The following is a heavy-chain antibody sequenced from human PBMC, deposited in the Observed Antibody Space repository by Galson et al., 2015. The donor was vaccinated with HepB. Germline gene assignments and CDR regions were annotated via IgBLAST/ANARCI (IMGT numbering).Heavy chain of an antibody. CDR2: INTNTGKP. V-gene: IGHV7-4-1*02. J-gene: IGHJ4*02. Sequence: SVKVSCKASGYSFTNYAMNWVRQAPGQGLEWMGWINTNTGKPTYAQAFTRRFVFSLDTSVNTAYLEIISLKAEDTAVYYCARSTGTRDSFDYWGQGTLITVSP. CDR1: GYSFTNYA. CDR3: ARSTGTRDSFDY. D-gene: IGHD3-10*01.